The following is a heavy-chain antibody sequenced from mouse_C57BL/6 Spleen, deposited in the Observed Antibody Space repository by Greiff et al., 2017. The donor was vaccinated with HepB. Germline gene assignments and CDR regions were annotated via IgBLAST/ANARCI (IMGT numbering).Heavy chain of an antibody. CDR3: TTELGRGFAY. CDR2: IDPETGGT. CDR1: GYTFTDYE. J-gene: IGHJ3*01. D-gene: IGHD4-1*01. V-gene: IGHV1-15*01. Sequence: VKLMESGAELVRPGASVTLSCKASGYTFTDYEMHWVKQTPVHGLEWIGAIDPETGGTAYNQKFKGKAILTADKSSSTAYMELRSLTSEDSAVYYCTTELGRGFAYWGQGTLVTVSA.